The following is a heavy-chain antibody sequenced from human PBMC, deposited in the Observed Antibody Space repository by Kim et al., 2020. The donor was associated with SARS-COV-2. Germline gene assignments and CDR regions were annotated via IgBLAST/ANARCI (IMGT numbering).Heavy chain of an antibody. CDR2: IDSDGGST. Sequence: GGSLRLSCAASGFTFSSYWMHWVRQTPGKGLVWVSRIDSDGGSTRYADSVKGRFTISRDNAKDTLYLQIDSLGAEDTGVCFCARNPYPYGSGSQSRTRFDFWGQGTLVTVSS. CDR3: ARNPYPYGSGSQSRTRFDF. CDR1: GFTFSSYW. V-gene: IGHV3-74*01. J-gene: IGHJ4*02. D-gene: IGHD3-10*01.